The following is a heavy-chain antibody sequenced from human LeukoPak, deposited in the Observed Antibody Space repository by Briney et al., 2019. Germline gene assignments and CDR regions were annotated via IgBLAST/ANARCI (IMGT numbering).Heavy chain of an antibody. J-gene: IGHJ3*02. CDR3: ARDVGASAPDAFDI. CDR1: GFTFSTYN. D-gene: IGHD1-26*01. V-gene: IGHV3-21*01. Sequence: GGSLRLSCAAFGFTFSTYNMNWVRQAPGKGLEWVSSISSSSNYIYYADSVKGRFTISRDNAKNSLYLQMNSLRVEDTDVYYCARDVGASAPDAFDIWGQGTMVTVSS. CDR2: ISSSSNYI.